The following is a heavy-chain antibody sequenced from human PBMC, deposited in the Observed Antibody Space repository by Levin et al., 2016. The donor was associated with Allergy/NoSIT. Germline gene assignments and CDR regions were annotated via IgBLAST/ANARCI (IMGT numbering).Heavy chain of an antibody. Sequence: ASVKVSCKASGYTFTSHYVHWMRQAPGQGLEWVGIINPNTAKTRYAQKLQGRVTITRDTSSSTVYLEVISLRSEDTAVYYCARDSPTLPGSATYYYDSWGQGTLVTVSS. V-gene: IGHV1-46*04. CDR1: GYTFTSHY. D-gene: IGHD3-10*01. CDR3: ARDSPTLPGSATYYYDS. J-gene: IGHJ4*02. CDR2: INPNTAKT.